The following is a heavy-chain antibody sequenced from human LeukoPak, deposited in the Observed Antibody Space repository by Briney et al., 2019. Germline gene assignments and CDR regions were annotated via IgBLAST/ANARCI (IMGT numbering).Heavy chain of an antibody. CDR1: GFTFDDYA. CDR2: ISWNSGSI. CDR3: AKARDGYNAFDY. J-gene: IGHJ4*02. D-gene: IGHD5-24*01. Sequence: GRSLRLSCAASGFTFDDYAMHWVWQAPGKGLEWVSGISWNSGSIGYADSVKGRFTISRDNAKNSLYLQMNSLRAEDTALYYCAKARDGYNAFDYWGQGTLVTVSS. V-gene: IGHV3-9*01.